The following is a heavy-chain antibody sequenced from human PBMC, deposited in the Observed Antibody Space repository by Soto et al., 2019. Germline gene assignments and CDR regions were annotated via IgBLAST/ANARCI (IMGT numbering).Heavy chain of an antibody. Sequence: QVQLVQSGAEVKKPGASVKVYCKDSGYTFTDYGISWVRQAPGQGLEWMGWIHTYTGHTNYAQKVQGRVTMTTDTATSKAYMELRSLRPDDTAVYYCARDAQYSSRWHPIDFWSQGTLVTVSS. CDR2: IHTYTGHT. J-gene: IGHJ4*02. D-gene: IGHD6-13*01. CDR1: GYTFTDYG. CDR3: ARDAQYSSRWHPIDF. V-gene: IGHV1-18*01.